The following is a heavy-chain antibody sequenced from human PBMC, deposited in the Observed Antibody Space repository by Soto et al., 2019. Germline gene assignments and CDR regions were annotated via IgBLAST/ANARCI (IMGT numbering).Heavy chain of an antibody. CDR2: INHSGST. J-gene: IGHJ5*02. D-gene: IGHD3-3*01. CDR1: GGSFSGYY. V-gene: IGHV4-34*01. Sequence: SETLSLTCAVYGGSFSGYYWSWIRQPPGKGLEWIGEINHSGSTNYNPSLKSRVTISVDTSKNQFSLKLSSVTAADTAVYYCARGKRHDFWSGSWFDPWGQGTLVTVSS. CDR3: ARGKRHDFWSGSWFDP.